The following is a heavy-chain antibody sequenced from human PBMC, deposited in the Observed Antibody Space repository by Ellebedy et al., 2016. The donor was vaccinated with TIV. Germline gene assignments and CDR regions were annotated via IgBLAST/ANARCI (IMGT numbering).Heavy chain of an antibody. V-gene: IGHV3-23*01. J-gene: IGHJ3*02. CDR3: AKDQIVVVVAATQKSAFDI. D-gene: IGHD2-15*01. CDR2: ITGSGGST. Sequence: GESLKISCAASGFTFSSYAMSWVRQAPGKGLEWVSAITGSGGSTYYADSVKGRFTISRDNSKNTLYLQMNSLGAEDTAVYYCAKDQIVVVVAATQKSAFDIWGQGTMVTVSS. CDR1: GFTFSSYA.